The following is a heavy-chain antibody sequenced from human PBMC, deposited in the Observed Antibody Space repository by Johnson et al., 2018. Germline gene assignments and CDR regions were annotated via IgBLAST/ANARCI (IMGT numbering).Heavy chain of an antibody. D-gene: IGHD1-26*01. J-gene: IGHJ6*03. CDR1: GGSISSYY. Sequence: QVQLQESGPGLVKPSETLSLTCTVSGGSISSYYWSWIRQPPGKGLEWIGYIYYSGSTDYNPSLKSRVTISVDTSKRHFSLMLSSVTAADTAVYYCARWRSGLYSVLDHYYYMGVWGQGTTVTVSS. CDR3: ARWRSGLYSVLDHYYYMGV. V-gene: IGHV4-59*01. CDR2: IYYSGST.